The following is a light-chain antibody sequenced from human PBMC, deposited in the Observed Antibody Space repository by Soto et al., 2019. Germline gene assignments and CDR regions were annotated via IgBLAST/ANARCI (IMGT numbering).Light chain of an antibody. Sequence: QSVLTQPPSASGSPGQTVTISCTGTSDDIGTYNYVSWYQQHAGSVPRLIIFEVDKRPSGVPTRFSGSKSGNTASLTISGLRAEDEADYYCSSFVHKNNVIFGGGTKLTVL. CDR1: SDDIGTYNY. CDR3: SSFVHKNNVI. CDR2: EVD. J-gene: IGLJ2*01. V-gene: IGLV2-8*01.